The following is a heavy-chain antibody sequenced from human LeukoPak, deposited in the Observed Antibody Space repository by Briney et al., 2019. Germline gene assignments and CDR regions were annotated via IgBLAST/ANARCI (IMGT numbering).Heavy chain of an antibody. CDR2: ISYDGYDK. D-gene: IGHD6-6*01. J-gene: IGHJ4*02. V-gene: IGHV3-30-3*01. Sequence: TGGSLRLSCAASGFAFNDYAMYWVRQAPGKGLEWVTLISYDGYDKSYADSVRGRFTISRDNAKNSLYLQMNSLRAEDTAVYYCARQYSSSPFDYWGQGTLVTVSS. CDR1: GFAFNDYA. CDR3: ARQYSSSPFDY.